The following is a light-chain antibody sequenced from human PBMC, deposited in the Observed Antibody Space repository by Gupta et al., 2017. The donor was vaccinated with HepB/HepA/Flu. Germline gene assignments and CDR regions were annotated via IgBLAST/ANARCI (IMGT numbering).Light chain of an antibody. J-gene: IGKJ4*01. CDR2: AAA. Sequence: DIQMTQSPSSLSASVGDRVTITCRASQSISSYLNWYQQKPGKAPKLLIYAAASLQSGGPSKSSGGGSGTKVTITISSMQPEDFATDYYQQRYSSPLTFGGGTKVEIK. CDR3: QQRYSSPLT. V-gene: IGKV1-39*01. CDR1: QSISSY.